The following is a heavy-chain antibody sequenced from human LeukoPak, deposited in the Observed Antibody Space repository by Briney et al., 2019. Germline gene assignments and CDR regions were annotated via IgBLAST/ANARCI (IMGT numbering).Heavy chain of an antibody. CDR2: IYYSGST. CDR3: ARYNWNLSVFDY. J-gene: IGHJ4*02. CDR1: GGSISSYY. D-gene: IGHD1-7*01. V-gene: IGHV4-59*08. Sequence: PSESLSLTCTVSGGSISSYYWSWIRQPPGKGLEWIGYIYYSGSTNYNPSLKSRVTISVDTSKNQFSLKPSSVTAADTAVYYCARYNWNLSVFDYWGQGTLVTVSS.